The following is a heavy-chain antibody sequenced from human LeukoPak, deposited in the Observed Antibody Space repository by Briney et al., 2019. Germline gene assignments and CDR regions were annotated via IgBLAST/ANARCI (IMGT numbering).Heavy chain of an antibody. CDR3: ARGHDYVWGSYRYTSGSFDY. Sequence: KTSETLSLTCAVYGGSFSGYYWSWIRQPPGKGLEWIGEINHSGSTNYNPPLKSRVTISVDTSKNQFSLKLSSVTAADTAVYYCARGHDYVWGSYRYTSGSFDYWGQGTLVTVSS. J-gene: IGHJ4*02. CDR1: GGSFSGYY. CDR2: INHSGST. D-gene: IGHD3-16*02. V-gene: IGHV4-34*01.